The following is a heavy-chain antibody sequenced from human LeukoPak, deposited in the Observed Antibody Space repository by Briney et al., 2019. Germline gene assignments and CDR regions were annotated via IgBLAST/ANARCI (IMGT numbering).Heavy chain of an antibody. J-gene: IGHJ4*02. Sequence: PGGSLRLSCAASGFTFSSYWMSWVRQAPGKGQEWVANIKQDGSEEFYVDSVKGRFTISRDNAKSSLYLQMNSLRAEDTAVYYCARVRAAATDYWGQGTLVTVSS. V-gene: IGHV3-7*01. CDR1: GFTFSSYW. CDR2: IKQDGSEE. D-gene: IGHD2-15*01. CDR3: ARVRAAATDY.